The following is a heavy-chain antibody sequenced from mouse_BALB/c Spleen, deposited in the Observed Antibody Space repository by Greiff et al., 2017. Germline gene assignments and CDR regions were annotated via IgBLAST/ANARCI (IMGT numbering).Heavy chain of an antibody. CDR1: GFSLTSYG. V-gene: IGHV2-9*02. D-gene: IGHD1-2*01. J-gene: IGHJ3*01. CDR3: ARAFITTATWFAY. CDR2: IWAGGST. Sequence: QVQLQQSGPGLVAPSQSLSITCTVSGFSLTSYGVHWVRQPPGKGLEWLGVIWAGGSTNYNSALMSRLSISKDNSKSQVFLKMNSLQTDDTAMYYCARAFITTATWFAYWGQGTLVTVSA.